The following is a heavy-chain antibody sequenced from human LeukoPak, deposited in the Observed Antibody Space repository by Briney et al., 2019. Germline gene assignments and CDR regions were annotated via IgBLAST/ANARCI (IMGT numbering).Heavy chain of an antibody. CDR1: GGAIRSHY. V-gene: IGHV4-4*07. Sequence: SETLSLTCTVSGGAIRSHYWNWIRQPAGKGLEWIGRIYSSGYTNDNPFLKSRITMSVDMTKNQFSLRLNSVTAADTAVYYCARGEHSVDSWGQGMLVTVSS. CDR2: IYSSGYT. J-gene: IGHJ4*02. D-gene: IGHD1/OR15-1a*01. CDR3: ARGEHSVDS.